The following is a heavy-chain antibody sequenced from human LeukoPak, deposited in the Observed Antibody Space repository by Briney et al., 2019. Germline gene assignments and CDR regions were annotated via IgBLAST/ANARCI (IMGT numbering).Heavy chain of an antibody. V-gene: IGHV4-59*11. J-gene: IGHJ4*02. D-gene: IGHD1-14*01. CDR3: AGRPPGTTWCGVFDY. Sequence: KPSETLSLTCTVSGDSLNSHYWSWIRQPPGKTLEWIGYIFGSGSTDYSPSLKSRVTMSLDTSRNQFSLKLSSVTAADTALYYCAGRPPGTTWCGVFDYWSQGTLVTVSS. CDR1: GDSLNSHY. CDR2: IFGSGST.